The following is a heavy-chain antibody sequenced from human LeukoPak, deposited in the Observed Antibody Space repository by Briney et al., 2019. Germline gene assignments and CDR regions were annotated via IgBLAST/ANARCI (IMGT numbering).Heavy chain of an antibody. CDR3: ARETDSSGYYFDY. D-gene: IGHD3-22*01. CDR1: GFTFSSYG. Sequence: GGSLRLSCAASGFTFSSYGMHWVRQAPGKGLEWVADIWYDGSNKYYADSVKGRFTISRDNSKNTLYLQMNSLRAEDTAVYYCARETDSSGYYFDYWGQGTLVTVSS. V-gene: IGHV3-33*01. CDR2: IWYDGSNK. J-gene: IGHJ4*02.